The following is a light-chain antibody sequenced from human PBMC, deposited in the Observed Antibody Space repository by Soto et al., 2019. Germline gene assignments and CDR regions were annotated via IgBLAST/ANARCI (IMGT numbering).Light chain of an antibody. V-gene: IGKV3-15*01. CDR2: AAS. Sequence: EIVMTQSPATLSASPGQRATLSCRASQSVSSDLSWYQQKPGQAPRLLIYAASTKATGIPARFSGSESGKEVTHTTGSQQSADFAVYHCQQYKELPWTFGQGSKVDI. J-gene: IGKJ1*01. CDR1: QSVSSD. CDR3: QQYKELPWT.